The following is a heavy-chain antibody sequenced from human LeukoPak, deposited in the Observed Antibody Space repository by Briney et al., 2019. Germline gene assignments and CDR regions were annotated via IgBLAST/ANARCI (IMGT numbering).Heavy chain of an antibody. CDR2: ISSSGGST. CDR3: AKSYRAKVATGMIGWLDS. J-gene: IGHJ5*01. V-gene: IGHV3-23*01. Sequence: GGSLGLSCAASGFTLRNFAMNWVRQAPGKGLEWVSAISSSGGSTFYADSVKGRFTISSDNSKNTLYLQMNSLRGEDTAVYYCAKSYRAKVATGMIGWLDSWGQGILVTVSS. CDR1: GFTLRNFA. D-gene: IGHD2-15*01.